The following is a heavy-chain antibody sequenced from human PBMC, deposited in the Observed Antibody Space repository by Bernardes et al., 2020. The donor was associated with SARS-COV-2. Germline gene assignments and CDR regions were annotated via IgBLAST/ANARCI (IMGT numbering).Heavy chain of an antibody. Sequence: TLSLTCTVSGGPISSGAFYWSWIRQHPGKGLEWIGYIHYSGTTSYNPSLKSRVTISVDTSQSHFSLNLASVTAADTAVYFCASSFRYYRSLNDYSHAFDTWGQGTLVSVS. V-gene: IGHV4-31*03. CDR1: GGPISSGAFY. CDR2: IHYSGTT. CDR3: ASSFRYYRSLNDYSHAFDT. J-gene: IGHJ4*02. D-gene: IGHD3-16*01.